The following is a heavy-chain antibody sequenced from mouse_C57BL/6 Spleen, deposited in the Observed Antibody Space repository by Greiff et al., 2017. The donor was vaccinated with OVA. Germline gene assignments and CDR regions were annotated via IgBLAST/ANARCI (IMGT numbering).Heavy chain of an antibody. CDR2: INPSTGGT. D-gene: IGHD6-1*01. CDR1: GYSFTGYY. Sequence: EVQLQQSGPELVKPGASVKISCKASGYSFTGYYMNWVQQSPEKSLEWIGEINPSTGGTTYNQKFKAKATLTVDKSSSTAYMQLKSLTSEDSAVYYCARSLFYAMDYWGQGTSVTVSS. CDR3: ARSLFYAMDY. J-gene: IGHJ4*01. V-gene: IGHV1-42*01.